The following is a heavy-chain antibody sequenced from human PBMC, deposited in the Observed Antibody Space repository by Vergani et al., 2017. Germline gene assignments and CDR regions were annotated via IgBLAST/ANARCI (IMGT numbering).Heavy chain of an antibody. CDR1: GYSFTSYW. D-gene: IGHD3-22*01. Sequence: EVQLVQSGAEVKKPGESLRISCKGSGYSFTSYWISWVRQMPGKGLEWMGRIDPSDSYTNYSPSFQGHVTISADKSISTAYLQWSSLKASDTAMYYCARRKGYYDSSGHSLRYYLDYWGQGTLVTVSS. J-gene: IGHJ4*02. CDR2: IDPSDSYT. V-gene: IGHV5-10-1*03. CDR3: ARRKGYYDSSGHSLRYYLDY.